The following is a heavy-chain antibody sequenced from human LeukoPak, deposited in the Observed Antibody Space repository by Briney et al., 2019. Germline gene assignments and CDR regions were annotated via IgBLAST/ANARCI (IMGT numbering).Heavy chain of an antibody. Sequence: SETLSLTCIVSGGSISSRHWSWIRQPAGKGLEWIGHIYSSGSTNYNPSLTSRVTISVDTSKNQVSLKLSSVTAADTAVYYYARRDSSWAYFDSWGQGTLVTVSS. CDR3: ARRDSSWAYFDS. CDR1: GGSISSRH. V-gene: IGHV4-4*07. J-gene: IGHJ4*02. D-gene: IGHD6-13*01. CDR2: IYSSGST.